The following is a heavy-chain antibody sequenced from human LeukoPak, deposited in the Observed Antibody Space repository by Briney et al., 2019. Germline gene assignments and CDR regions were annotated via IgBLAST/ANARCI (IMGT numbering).Heavy chain of an antibody. CDR3: ARDPGIPAASRHV. J-gene: IGHJ6*04. V-gene: IGHV3-21*01. CDR2: ISSSSSYI. D-gene: IGHD2-2*01. Sequence: GGSLRLSCAASGFPFSTYTMNWVRQAPGKGLEWVSSISSSSSYIYYADSMKGRFTISRDNAKNSLYLQMNSLRAEDTAVYYCARDPGIPAASRHVWGKGTTVTVSS. CDR1: GFPFSTYT.